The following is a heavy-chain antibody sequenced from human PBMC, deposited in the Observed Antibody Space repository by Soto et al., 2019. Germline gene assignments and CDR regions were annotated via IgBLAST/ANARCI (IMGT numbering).Heavy chain of an antibody. D-gene: IGHD3-10*01. CDR3: AREPGGHAAFDV. CDR2: MYHSGST. CDR1: GGSISSGGYS. J-gene: IGHJ3*01. V-gene: IGHV4-30-2*01. Sequence: QLQLQESGPGLVKPSQTLSLTCAVPGGSISSGGYSWSWIRQPPGKGLEWIGYMYHSGSTYYNPSLKSRVTISVDRSKNQFSLKLTSVTAADTAVYYCAREPGGHAAFDVWGQGTMVTVSS.